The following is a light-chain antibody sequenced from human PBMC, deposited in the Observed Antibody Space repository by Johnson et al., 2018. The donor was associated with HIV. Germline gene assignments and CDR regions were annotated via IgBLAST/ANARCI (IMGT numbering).Light chain of an antibody. CDR1: SSNIGSNY. Sequence: QSVLTQPPSVSAAPGQKVTISCSGSSSNIGSNYVSWFQQLPGTAPKLLIYDNNKRPSGIPDRFSGSKSGTSATLGITGLQTGDEADYYCGTWDSSLSAGLYGFGTGTKVTVL. CDR3: GTWDSSLSAGLYG. V-gene: IGLV1-51*01. CDR2: DNN. J-gene: IGLJ1*01.